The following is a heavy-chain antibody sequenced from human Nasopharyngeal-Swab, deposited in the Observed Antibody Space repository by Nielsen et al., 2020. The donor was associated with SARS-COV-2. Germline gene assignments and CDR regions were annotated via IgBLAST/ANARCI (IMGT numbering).Heavy chain of an antibody. J-gene: IGHJ4*02. CDR2: IWYDGSNK. CDR3: ARDLAIAVADYFDY. CDR1: GFTFSSYG. V-gene: IGHV3-33*01. D-gene: IGHD6-19*01. Sequence: GESLKISCAASGFTFSSYGMHWVRQAPGKGLEWVAVIWYDGSNKYYADSVKGRFTISRDNSKNTLYLQMNSLRAEDTAVYYCARDLAIAVADYFDYWGQGTLVTVSS.